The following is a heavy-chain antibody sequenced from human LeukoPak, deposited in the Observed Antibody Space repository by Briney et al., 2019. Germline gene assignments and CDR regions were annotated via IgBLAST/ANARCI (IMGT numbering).Heavy chain of an antibody. Sequence: PGGSLRLSCAASGFTFDDYAMHWVRQAPGKGLEWVSLISWDGGSTYYADSVKGRFTISRDNSKNSLYLQMNSLRAEDTALYYCAKDIGAVAGETYFDYWGQGTLVTVSS. V-gene: IGHV3-43D*03. CDR3: AKDIGAVAGETYFDY. D-gene: IGHD6-19*01. J-gene: IGHJ4*02. CDR1: GFTFDDYA. CDR2: ISWDGGST.